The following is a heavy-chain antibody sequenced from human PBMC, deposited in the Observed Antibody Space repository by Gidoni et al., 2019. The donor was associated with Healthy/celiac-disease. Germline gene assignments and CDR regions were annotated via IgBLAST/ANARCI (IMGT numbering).Heavy chain of an antibody. Sequence: QVQLQQWGAGLLKPSSPLSLTCAVDGGSFSCYYWSWIRQPPGKGLEWIGEINHSGSTNYNPSLKSRVTISVDTSKNQFSLKLSSVTAADTAVYYCARGLSGIAVAGPYYFDYWGQGTLVTVSS. J-gene: IGHJ4*02. D-gene: IGHD6-19*01. CDR2: INHSGST. CDR1: GGSFSCYY. CDR3: ARGLSGIAVAGPYYFDY. V-gene: IGHV4-34*01.